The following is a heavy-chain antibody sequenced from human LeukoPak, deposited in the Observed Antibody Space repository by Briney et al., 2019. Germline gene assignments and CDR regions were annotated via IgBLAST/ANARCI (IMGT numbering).Heavy chain of an antibody. CDR3: ARITSFYYFDY. V-gene: IGHV3-30*04. Sequence: GGSLRLSCAASGFTFSSYTMYWVRQAPGKGLEWVAAISYDGSYKYYADAMKGRFTISRDNSKNTLFLQMNSLSDDDTAVYSCARITSFYYFDYWGQGTLVTVSS. J-gene: IGHJ4*02. CDR1: GFTFSSYT. D-gene: IGHD1-20*01. CDR2: ISYDGSYK.